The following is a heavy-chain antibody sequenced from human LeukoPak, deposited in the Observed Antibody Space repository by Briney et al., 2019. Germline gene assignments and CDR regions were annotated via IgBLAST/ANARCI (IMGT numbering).Heavy chain of an antibody. D-gene: IGHD3-10*01. CDR2: ISAYNGNT. V-gene: IGHV1-18*01. CDR3: ARGYWSGGSPEGLRY. J-gene: IGHJ4*02. CDR1: GYTFTSYG. Sequence: GASVKVSCKASGYTFTSYGISWVRQAPGQGLEWMGWISAYNGNTNYAQKLQGRVTMTTDTSTSTAYMELRSLRSDDTAVYYCARGYWSGGSPEGLRYWGQGTLVTVSS.